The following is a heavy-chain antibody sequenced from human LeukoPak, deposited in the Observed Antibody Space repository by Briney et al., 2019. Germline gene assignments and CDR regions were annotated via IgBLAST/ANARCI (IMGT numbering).Heavy chain of an antibody. CDR2: IYYSGST. Sequence: TSETLSLTCTVSGGSISSSSYYWGWIRQPPGKGLEWIGSIYYSGSTYYNPSLKSRVTISVDTSKNQFSLKLSSVTAADTAVYYCAREVVVVPAAIYWYFDLWGRGTLVTVSS. V-gene: IGHV4-39*07. CDR3: AREVVVVPAAIYWYFDL. J-gene: IGHJ2*01. CDR1: GGSISSSSYY. D-gene: IGHD2-2*02.